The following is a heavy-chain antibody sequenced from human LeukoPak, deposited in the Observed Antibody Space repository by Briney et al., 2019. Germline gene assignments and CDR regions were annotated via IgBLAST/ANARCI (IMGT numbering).Heavy chain of an antibody. J-gene: IGHJ4*02. V-gene: IGHV3-30-3*01. D-gene: IGHD2-8*01. CDR2: VSYDGVNK. CDR1: GFTFSNHA. CDR3: ARDLRYAFDY. Sequence: PGRSLRLSCAASGFTFSNHAMNWVRQAPGKGLEWVAIVSYDGVNKYYTEPVKGRFTISRDNSKNTLYLQMNSLRSEGTAVYYCARDLRYAFDYWGQGTLVTVSS.